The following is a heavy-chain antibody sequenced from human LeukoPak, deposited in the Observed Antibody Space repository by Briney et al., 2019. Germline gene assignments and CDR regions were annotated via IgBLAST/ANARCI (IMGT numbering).Heavy chain of an antibody. CDR2: ISGSGGST. J-gene: IGHJ4*02. CDR1: GFTFSSYA. Sequence: HSGGSLRLSCAASGFTFSSYAMSWVRQAPGKGLEWVSAISGSGGSTYYADSVKGRFTISRDNSKNTLYLQMNSLRAEDTAVYYCAKGGGWPTSYYFDYWGQGTLVTVSS. CDR3: AKGGGWPTSYYFDY. V-gene: IGHV3-23*01. D-gene: IGHD6-19*01.